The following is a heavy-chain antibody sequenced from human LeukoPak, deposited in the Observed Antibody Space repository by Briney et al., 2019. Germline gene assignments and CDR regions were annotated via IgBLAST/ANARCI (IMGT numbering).Heavy chain of an antibody. J-gene: IGHJ5*02. CDR3: VRAQGPQYTTVWDNWFAH. D-gene: IGHD2-2*02. Sequence: GGSLRLSCAASGFSFSRYEMNWVRQAPGKGLQWVSYISSSGNKIYYADSVKGRFTISRDNAKNSLYLHMNSLRAEDTAVYYCVRAQGPQYTTVWDNWFAHRRQGTLVTVSS. CDR1: GFSFSRYE. CDR2: ISSSGNKI. V-gene: IGHV3-48*03.